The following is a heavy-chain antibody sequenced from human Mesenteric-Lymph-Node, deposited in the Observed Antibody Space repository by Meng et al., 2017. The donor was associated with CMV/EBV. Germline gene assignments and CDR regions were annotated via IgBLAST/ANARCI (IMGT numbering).Heavy chain of an antibody. CDR1: GFTFSNYH. V-gene: IGHV3-21*04. CDR3: LRSYYHDSSGCFDY. Sequence: GESLKISCAASGFTFSNYHMSWVRQAPGKGLEWVSSISSTSNYIYYADSVKGRFTISRDNSKNTLYLQMNNLRADDTAVYYCLRSYYHDSSGCFDYWGQGILVTVSS. J-gene: IGHJ4*02. CDR2: ISSTSNYI. D-gene: IGHD3-22*01.